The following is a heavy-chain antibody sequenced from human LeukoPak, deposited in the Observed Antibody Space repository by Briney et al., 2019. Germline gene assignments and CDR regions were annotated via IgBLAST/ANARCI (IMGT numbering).Heavy chain of an antibody. Sequence: SETLSLTCTVSGGSISSYYWSWIRQPPGKGLEWIGYIYYSGSTNYNPSLKSRVTISVDTSKNQFSLKLSSVTAADTAVYYCASNYYYYGSGGEWGQGTLVTVSS. D-gene: IGHD3-10*01. V-gene: IGHV4-59*08. CDR3: ASNYYYYGSGGE. CDR1: GGSISSYY. CDR2: IYYSGST. J-gene: IGHJ4*02.